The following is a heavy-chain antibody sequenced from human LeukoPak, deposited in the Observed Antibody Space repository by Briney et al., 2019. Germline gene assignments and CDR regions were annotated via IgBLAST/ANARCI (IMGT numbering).Heavy chain of an antibody. J-gene: IGHJ4*02. V-gene: IGHV4-39*01. CDR2: IYYSGST. Sequence: SETLSLTCTVSGGSISSSSYYWGWIRQPPGKGLEWIGSIYYSGSTYYNPSLKSRVTISVDTSKNQFSLKLSSVTPEDTAVYYCARGISQRAWTTVTTLDYWGQGTLVTVSS. CDR1: GGSISSSSYY. CDR3: ARGISQRAWTTVTTLDY. D-gene: IGHD4-11*01.